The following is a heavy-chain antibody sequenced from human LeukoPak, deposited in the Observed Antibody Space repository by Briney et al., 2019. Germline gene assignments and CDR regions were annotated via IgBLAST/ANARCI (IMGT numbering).Heavy chain of an antibody. Sequence: WGTLTLTCAASGFTFSSNSMDWHCQGQGLGLDWVAFINTDDRTKYYADSVRCLFTISSDNSKKTLYLQIINLRAAAPYDYFLAKGDNVLTWRRTCNRLDPWGQGTVVTVSS. D-gene: IGHD3-16*01. J-gene: IGHJ5*02. CDR1: GFTFSSNS. CDR3: AKGDNVLTWRRTCNRLDP. CDR2: INTDDRTK. V-gene: IGHV3-30*02.